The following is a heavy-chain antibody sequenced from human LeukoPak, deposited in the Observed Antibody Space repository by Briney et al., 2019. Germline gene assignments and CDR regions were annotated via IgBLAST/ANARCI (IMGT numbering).Heavy chain of an antibody. Sequence: GGSLRLSRAASGFTFSSYEMNWVRQAPGKGLEWVSYISSSGSTIYYADSVKGRFTISRDNAKNSLYLQMNSLRAEDTAVYYCAREGALWFGESGAFDIWGQGTTVTVSS. CDR1: GFTFSSYE. J-gene: IGHJ3*02. D-gene: IGHD3-10*01. CDR2: ISSSGSTI. V-gene: IGHV3-48*03. CDR3: AREGALWFGESGAFDI.